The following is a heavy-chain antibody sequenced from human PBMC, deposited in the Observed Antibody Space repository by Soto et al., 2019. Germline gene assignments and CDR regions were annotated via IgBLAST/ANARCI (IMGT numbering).Heavy chain of an antibody. CDR3: AKTAAYGSRWYFRHSDY. CDR1: GGTFSSYG. J-gene: IGHJ4*02. V-gene: IGHV3-30*18. D-gene: IGHD6-13*01. CDR2: ISYDGSNK. Sequence: PGGARRVSWAASGGTFSSYGMHGGRQAPGKGLEWVAVISYDGSNKYYADSVKGRFTISRDNSKNTLYLKMNSLRAEETAVYYCAKTAAYGSRWYFRHSDYWCPGP.